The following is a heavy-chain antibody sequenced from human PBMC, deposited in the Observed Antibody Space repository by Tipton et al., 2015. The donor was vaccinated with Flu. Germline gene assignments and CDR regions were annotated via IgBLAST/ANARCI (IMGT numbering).Heavy chain of an antibody. CDR1: DGSISSYTYY. V-gene: IGHV4-39*07. CDR2: IYYSGTT. CDR3: AKEGSYNILTNYYNKGVDP. D-gene: IGHD3-9*01. J-gene: IGHJ5*02. Sequence: TLSLTCTVSDGSISSYTYYWGWFRQSPGTGLEWIGSIYYSGTTYYNPSLKSRVTMSIDTSKNQFSLKVTSVTAADTAVYYCAKEGSYNILTNYYNKGVDPWGQGTLVIVSS.